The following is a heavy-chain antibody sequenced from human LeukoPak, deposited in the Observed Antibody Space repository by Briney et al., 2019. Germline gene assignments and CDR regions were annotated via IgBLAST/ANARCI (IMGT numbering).Heavy chain of an antibody. Sequence: PGGSLRLSCAASGFTFSSYAMSWVRQAPGKGLEWVSAISGSADNTYYVDSVKGRFTISRDNSRNTLYLQMNSLRAEDTAIYYCAKERESYFEFDLWGQGTLVTVSS. CDR1: GFTFSSYA. CDR2: ISGSADNT. D-gene: IGHD1-26*01. V-gene: IGHV3-23*01. CDR3: AKERESYFEFDL. J-gene: IGHJ4*02.